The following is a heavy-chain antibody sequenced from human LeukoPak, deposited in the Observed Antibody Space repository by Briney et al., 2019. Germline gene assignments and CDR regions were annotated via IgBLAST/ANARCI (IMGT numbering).Heavy chain of an antibody. V-gene: IGHV4-34*01. Sequence: SETLSLNCAVYGGSFSGYYWSWIRQPPGKGLEWIGEINHSGSTNYNPSLKSRVTISVDTSKNQFSLKLSSVTAADTAVYYCARYIYYDFWSGYQNWFDPWGQGTLVTVSS. J-gene: IGHJ5*02. CDR3: ARYIYYDFWSGYQNWFDP. CDR2: INHSGST. CDR1: GGSFSGYY. D-gene: IGHD3-3*01.